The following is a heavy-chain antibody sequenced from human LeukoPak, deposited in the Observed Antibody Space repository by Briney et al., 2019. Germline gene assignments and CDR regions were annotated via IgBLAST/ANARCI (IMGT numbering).Heavy chain of an antibody. CDR1: GGSFIGYY. CDR2: IKHSGST. CDR3: ARNSATGLAY. D-gene: IGHD1-1*01. J-gene: IGHJ4*02. Sequence: SETLSLTCAVYGGSFIGYYWSWIRQPPGKGLEWIGEIKHSGSTNYNPSLKRRVTMSVDTSKNQFSLKLTSVTAADTAVYYCARNSATGLAYWGQGSLVTVSS. V-gene: IGHV4-34*01.